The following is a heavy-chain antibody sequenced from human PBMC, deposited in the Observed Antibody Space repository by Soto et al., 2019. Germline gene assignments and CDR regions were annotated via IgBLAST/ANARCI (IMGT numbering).Heavy chain of an antibody. Sequence: GGSLRLSCAASGFTVSSNYMSWVRQAPGKGLEWVSVIYSGGDTYYADSVRGRFTISRDTSKNTLYLQMNSLRAEDTAVYYCAKSSYGDYYFDYWGQGTLVTVSS. CDR2: IYSGGDT. CDR1: GFTVSSNY. D-gene: IGHD4-17*01. CDR3: AKSSYGDYYFDY. J-gene: IGHJ4*02. V-gene: IGHV3-53*01.